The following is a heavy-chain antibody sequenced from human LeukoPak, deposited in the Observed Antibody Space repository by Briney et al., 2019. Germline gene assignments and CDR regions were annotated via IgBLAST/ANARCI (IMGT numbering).Heavy chain of an antibody. CDR3: ARVDGSCSGGSCPSGNWFDP. J-gene: IGHJ5*02. V-gene: IGHV4-39*07. Sequence: SETLSLTCTVSGGSISSSSHYWGWIRQPPGKGLEWIGSIYYSGSTYYNPSLKSRVIISVDTSKNQFSLKLNSVTAADTAVYYCARVDGSCSGGSCPSGNWFDPWGQGTLVTVSS. CDR1: GGSISSSSHY. CDR2: IYYSGST. D-gene: IGHD2-15*01.